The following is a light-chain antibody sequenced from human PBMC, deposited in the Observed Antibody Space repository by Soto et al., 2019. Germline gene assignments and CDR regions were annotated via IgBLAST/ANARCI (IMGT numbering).Light chain of an antibody. CDR2: WAS. Sequence: DIVMTQSPDSLDVCLGERATINCKYSQTVFDSSNNKDYLTWYQQKPGQPPKLLIYWASTREFGVPDRFSGSGSGTDFTLTISSLQAEDVAVYYCQQQYRTPRTFGHGTKLDIK. CDR1: QTVFDSSNNKDY. J-gene: IGKJ1*01. V-gene: IGKV4-1*01. CDR3: QQQYRTPRT.